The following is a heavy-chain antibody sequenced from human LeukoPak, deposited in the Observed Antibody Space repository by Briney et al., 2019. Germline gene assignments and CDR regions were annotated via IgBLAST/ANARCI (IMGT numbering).Heavy chain of an antibody. CDR2: ISYDGSTK. D-gene: IGHD6-19*01. V-gene: IGHV3-30*04. J-gene: IGHJ4*02. CDR1: GFTFNNYA. Sequence: PGGSLRLSCAASGFTFNNYAMHWVRQAPGKGLEWVTIISYDGSTKYADSVKGRFTISRDNSKNTLYLQMNSLKTEDTAVYYCTRGGGETTSGQLFDYWGQGTLVTVSS. CDR3: TRGGGETTSGQLFDY.